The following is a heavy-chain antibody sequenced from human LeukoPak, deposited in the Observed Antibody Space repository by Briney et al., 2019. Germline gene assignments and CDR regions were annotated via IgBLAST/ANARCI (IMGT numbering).Heavy chain of an antibody. J-gene: IGHJ4*02. D-gene: IGHD6-19*01. Sequence: GASVKVSCKASGYTFTGYYMHWVRQAPGQGLEWMGWINPNSGGTNYAQKFQGRVTMTTDTSTNTAYMELRSLRSDDTAVYYCARGPGIAVAGVFDYWGQGSLVTVSS. CDR3: ARGPGIAVAGVFDY. CDR2: INPNSGGT. V-gene: IGHV1-2*02. CDR1: GYTFTGYY.